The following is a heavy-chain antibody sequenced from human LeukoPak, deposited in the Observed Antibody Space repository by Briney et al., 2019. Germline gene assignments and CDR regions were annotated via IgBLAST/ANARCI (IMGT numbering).Heavy chain of an antibody. J-gene: IGHJ3*01. CDR1: GGSISSGGYY. V-gene: IGHV4-31*03. Sequence: SETLSLTCTVSGGSISSGGYYWSWIRQHPERGLEWIGYKSYSGNTYYNPSLKSRVTISIDTSKNQFSLKLTSVTAADTAIYYCARIPPLKLLLWGQGTMVTVSS. CDR3: ARIPPLKLLL. CDR2: KSYSGNT. D-gene: IGHD2-15*01.